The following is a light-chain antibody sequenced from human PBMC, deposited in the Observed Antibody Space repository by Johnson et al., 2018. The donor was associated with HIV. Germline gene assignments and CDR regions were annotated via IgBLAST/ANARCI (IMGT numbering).Light chain of an antibody. J-gene: IGLJ1*01. Sequence: QSVLTQPPSVSAAPGQKVTISCSGSSSNIGNNYVSWYQQLPGTAPKLLIYENNKRPSGIPDRFSGSKSGTSATLGINGLQTGDAADYYCGTWDSSLSAGYVFGTGTKVTVL. CDR1: SSNIGNNY. V-gene: IGLV1-51*02. CDR2: ENN. CDR3: GTWDSSLSAGYV.